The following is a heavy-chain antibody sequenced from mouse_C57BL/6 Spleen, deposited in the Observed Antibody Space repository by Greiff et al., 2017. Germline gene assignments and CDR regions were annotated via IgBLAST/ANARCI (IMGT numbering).Heavy chain of an antibody. CDR1: GFTFSDYY. J-gene: IGHJ4*01. Sequence: EVQLVESEGGLVQPGSSMKLSCTASGFTFSDYYMAWVRQVPEKGLEWVANINYDGSSTYYLDSLKSRFIISRDNAKNILYLQMSSLKSEDTATYYCARELVYYAMDYWGQGTSVTVSS. CDR3: ARELVYYAMDY. V-gene: IGHV5-16*01. D-gene: IGHD4-1*01. CDR2: INYDGSST.